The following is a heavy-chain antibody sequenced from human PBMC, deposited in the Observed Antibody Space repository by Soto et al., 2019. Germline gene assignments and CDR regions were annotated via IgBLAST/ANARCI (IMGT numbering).Heavy chain of an antibody. V-gene: IGHV1-69*12. CDR1: GGTFSSYA. CDR3: ARSCSGGSCYSRPYGMDV. CDR2: IIPIFGTA. Sequence: QVQLVQSGAEVKKPGSSVKVSCKASGGTFSSYAISWVRQAPGQGLEWMGGIIPIFGTANYAQKFQGRVTITADESTSTAYMELSSLRSEDTAVYYCARSCSGGSCYSRPYGMDVWGQGTTVTVSS. J-gene: IGHJ6*02. D-gene: IGHD2-15*01.